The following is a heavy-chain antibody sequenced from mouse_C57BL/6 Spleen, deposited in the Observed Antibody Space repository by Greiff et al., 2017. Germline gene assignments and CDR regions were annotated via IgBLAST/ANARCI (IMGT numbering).Heavy chain of an antibody. CDR2: IHPNSGST. Sequence: VQLQQPGAELVKPGASVKLSCKASGYTFTSYWMHWVKQRPGQGLEWIGMIHPNSGSTNYNEKFKSKATLTVDKSSSTAYMQLSSLTSEDSAVYYCARVQDYDWYFDVWGTGTTVTVSS. D-gene: IGHD2-4*01. V-gene: IGHV1-64*01. CDR3: ARVQDYDWYFDV. J-gene: IGHJ1*03. CDR1: GYTFTSYW.